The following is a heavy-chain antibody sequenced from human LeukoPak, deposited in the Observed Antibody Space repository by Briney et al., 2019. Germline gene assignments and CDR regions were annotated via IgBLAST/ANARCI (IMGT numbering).Heavy chain of an antibody. CDR2: ISNSYNT. Sequence: GGSLRLSCAASGFTFNNYAMSWVRQAPGKGLECVSTISNSYNTYYADSVKGRFTISRDNSKNMLYLQMDSLRADDTAIYYCVKRAGQQLTYWYIDLWGRGTLVSVSS. D-gene: IGHD6-13*01. CDR1: GFTFNNYA. CDR3: VKRAGQQLTYWYIDL. V-gene: IGHV3-23*01. J-gene: IGHJ2*01.